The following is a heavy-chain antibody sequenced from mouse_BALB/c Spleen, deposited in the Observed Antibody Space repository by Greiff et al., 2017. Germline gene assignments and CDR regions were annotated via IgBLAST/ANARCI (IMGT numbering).Heavy chain of an antibody. J-gene: IGHJ3*01. CDR1: GYAFSSYW. CDR2: IYPGDGDT. CDR3: ARGDYGSSFAY. V-gene: IGHV1-80*01. Sequence: QVQLKQSGAELVRPGSSVKISCKASGYAFSSYWMNWVKQRPGQGLEWIGQIYPGDGDTNYNGKFKGKATLTADKSSSTAYMQLSSLTSEDSAVYFCARGDYGSSFAYWGQGTLVTVSA. D-gene: IGHD1-1*01.